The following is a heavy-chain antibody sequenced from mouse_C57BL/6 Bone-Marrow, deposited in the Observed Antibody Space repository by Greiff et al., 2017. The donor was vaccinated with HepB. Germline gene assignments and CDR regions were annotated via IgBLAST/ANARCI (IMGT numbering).Heavy chain of an antibody. J-gene: IGHJ1*03. CDR3: VKNYGSSYGRYFDV. Sequence: EVQRVESGGGLVQPKGSLKLSCAASGFSFNTYAMNWVRQAPGKGLEWVARIRSKSNNYATYYADSVKDRFTISRDDSESMLYLQMNNLKTEDTAMYYCVKNYGSSYGRYFDVWGTGTTVTVSS. V-gene: IGHV10-1*01. CDR2: IRSKSNNYAT. CDR1: GFSFNTYA. D-gene: IGHD1-1*01.